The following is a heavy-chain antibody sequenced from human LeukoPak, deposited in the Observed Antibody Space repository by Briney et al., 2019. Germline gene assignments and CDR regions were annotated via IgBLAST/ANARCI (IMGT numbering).Heavy chain of an antibody. V-gene: IGHV3-23*01. CDR3: ANEIRPNDY. J-gene: IGHJ4*02. Sequence: GGSLRLSCAASGLTFDNYGMSWVRQAPGKGLEWVSAISISGSKTYYADSVKGRFTISRDNSKNTLYLQMNSLRAEDTAVYYCANEIRPNDYWGQGTQVTVSS. CDR1: GLTFDNYG. D-gene: IGHD4-17*01. CDR2: ISISGSKT.